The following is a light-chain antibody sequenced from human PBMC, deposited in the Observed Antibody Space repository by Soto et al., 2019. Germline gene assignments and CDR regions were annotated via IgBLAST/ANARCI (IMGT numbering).Light chain of an antibody. CDR1: QTVKTY. CDR3: QQYHNWPPWT. V-gene: IGKV3D-15*01. J-gene: IGKJ1*01. Sequence: EIVMTQSPATLSVSPGERITLSRRASQTVKTYLAWYQQKPGRAPRLLIHGASTRATGISARFSGGGSGTEFTLTITSLQSDDSAVYYCQQYHNWPPWTFGQGTKVEIK. CDR2: GAS.